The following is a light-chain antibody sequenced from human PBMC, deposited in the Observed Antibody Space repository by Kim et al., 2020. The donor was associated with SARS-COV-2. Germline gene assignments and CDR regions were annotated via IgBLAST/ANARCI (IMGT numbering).Light chain of an antibody. CDR2: DVS. CDR1: SSDVGSFNY. J-gene: IGLJ2*01. Sequence: QSITISCTGTSSDVGSFNYVSWYQQHPGKAPNLMIYDVSNRPSGVSNRFSGSKSGNTASLTISGLQTEDEADYYCCSYAGSSTLYVFGGGTKVTVL. V-gene: IGLV2-14*03. CDR3: CSYAGSSTLYV.